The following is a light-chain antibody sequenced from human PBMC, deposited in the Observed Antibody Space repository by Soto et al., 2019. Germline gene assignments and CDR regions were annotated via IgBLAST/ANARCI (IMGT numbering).Light chain of an antibody. V-gene: IGKV1-5*03. Sequence: DIQMTQSPSTLSASVGDRFTITCRASQSISSWLAWYQQKPGKAPKLLIYKASSLESGVPSRFSGGGSGTEFTLTINNLQPDDLATYICQQYKSYSTFGRGTKV. J-gene: IGKJ1*01. CDR2: KAS. CDR1: QSISSW. CDR3: QQYKSYST.